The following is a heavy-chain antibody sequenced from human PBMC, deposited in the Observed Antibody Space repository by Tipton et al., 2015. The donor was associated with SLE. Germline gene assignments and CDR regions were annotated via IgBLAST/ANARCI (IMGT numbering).Heavy chain of an antibody. CDR2: IYYTGSS. CDR3: ARGGYSSGWYGDYFVY. Sequence: TLSLTCTVSGDSISSGTYYWGWIRQPPGKGLEWIGNIYYTGSSYYSPSLKSRVTISLDTSKTQFSLKLRSVTAADTAIYYCARGGYSSGWYGDYFVYCGQGTLVTVSS. CDR1: GDSISSGTYY. J-gene: IGHJ4*02. D-gene: IGHD6-19*01. V-gene: IGHV4-39*07.